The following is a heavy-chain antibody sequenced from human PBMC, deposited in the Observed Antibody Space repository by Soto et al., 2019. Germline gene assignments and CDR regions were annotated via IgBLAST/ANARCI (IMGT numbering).Heavy chain of an antibody. D-gene: IGHD5-12*01. CDR1: GGSISSGGYS. CDR2: IYHSGST. CDR3: AAGGGLPRYY. V-gene: IGHV4-30-2*01. J-gene: IGHJ4*02. Sequence: QLQLQESGSGLVKPSQTLSLTCAVSGGSISSGGYSWSWIRQPPGKGLEWIGYIYHSGSTYYNPFLKNPVTISVDRPKKQFYLKLSSVTAAETAVYYCAAGGGLPRYYWGQGTLVTVSS.